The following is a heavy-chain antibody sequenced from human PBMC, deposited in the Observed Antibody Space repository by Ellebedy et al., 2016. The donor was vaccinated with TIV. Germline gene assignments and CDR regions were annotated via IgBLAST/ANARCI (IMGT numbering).Heavy chain of an antibody. Sequence: GGSLRLXXAASGFTFSSYSMNWVRQAPGKGLEWVSSISSSSSSTIYYADSVKGRFTISRDNSKNTLYLQMNSLRVEDTAVYYCAKVSLSGSYGSGSSFDHWGQGTLVTVSS. J-gene: IGHJ4*02. CDR3: AKVSLSGSYGSGSSFDH. CDR1: GFTFSSYS. CDR2: ISSSSSSTI. D-gene: IGHD3-10*01. V-gene: IGHV3-48*01.